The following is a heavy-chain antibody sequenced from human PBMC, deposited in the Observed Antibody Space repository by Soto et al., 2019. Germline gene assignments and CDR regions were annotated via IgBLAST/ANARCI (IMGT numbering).Heavy chain of an antibody. CDR3: ASWGSMTSIDY. J-gene: IGHJ4*02. CDR1: GFTFSSYS. CDR2: ISSSSSTI. V-gene: IGHV3-48*01. Sequence: EVQLVESGGGLVQPGGSLRLSCAASGFTFSSYSMNWVRQAPGKGLEWVSYISSSSSTIYYADSVKGRFTISRDNAKNSLYLQMNSLRAEDTAVYYCASWGSMTSIDYWGQGTLVTVSS. D-gene: IGHD3-16*01.